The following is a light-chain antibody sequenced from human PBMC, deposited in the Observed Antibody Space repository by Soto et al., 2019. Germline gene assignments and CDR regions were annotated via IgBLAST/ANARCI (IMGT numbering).Light chain of an antibody. V-gene: IGKV3-20*01. CDR1: QSVTSNY. Sequence: EIVLTQSPGTLSLSPGERATLSCRASQSVTSNYVAWYQQTPGQAPRLLFYGASSRATGIPDRFSGSGSGTDFTLTISRLEPEDFAVYYCQQYSSLWTFGQGTKVDIK. CDR3: QQYSSLWT. J-gene: IGKJ1*01. CDR2: GAS.